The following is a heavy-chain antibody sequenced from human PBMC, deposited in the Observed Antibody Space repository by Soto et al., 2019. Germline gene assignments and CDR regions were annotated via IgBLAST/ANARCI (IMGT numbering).Heavy chain of an antibody. CDR1: GGSISSYF. V-gene: IGHV4-59*01. Sequence: SETLSLTCTVSGGSISSYFWSWIRQPPGRGLEWIGYIYHTGSTNYNPSLKSRVTISVDTSKNQFSLKLSSVTAADTAVYYCARDRAAAGLYYFDYWGQGTLVTVSS. J-gene: IGHJ4*02. CDR2: IYHTGST. CDR3: ARDRAAAGLYYFDY. D-gene: IGHD6-13*01.